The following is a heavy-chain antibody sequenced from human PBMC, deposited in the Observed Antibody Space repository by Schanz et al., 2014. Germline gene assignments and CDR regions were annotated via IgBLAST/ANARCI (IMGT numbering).Heavy chain of an antibody. CDR1: GFIFSDYA. J-gene: IGHJ1*01. V-gene: IGHV3-23*04. Sequence: EVQLVESGGDVVQPGGSLRLSCAATGFIFSDYAMSWVRHAPGKGLEWVSAIAGSGAGAVYADSVQGRFAIFRDRTTLYLQMSSLRLDDTAVYYCTKAVRTEPESIFFQHWGQGTLVTVSA. D-gene: IGHD3-9*01. CDR2: IAGSGAGA. CDR3: TKAVRTEPESIFFQH.